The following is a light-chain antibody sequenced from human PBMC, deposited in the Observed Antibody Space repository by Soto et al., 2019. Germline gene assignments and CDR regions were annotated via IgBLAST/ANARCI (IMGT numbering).Light chain of an antibody. CDR3: QQYITSPKT. J-gene: IGKJ1*01. V-gene: IGKV3-20*01. CDR1: QSVASSN. CDR2: GAS. Sequence: PGELDTLSCRASQSVASSNFAWYQQKPGQAPRLLIYGASRRAPGIPERFSGSGSGTDFTLTISRLEPEDFAVYYCQQYITSPKTFGQGTKVDIK.